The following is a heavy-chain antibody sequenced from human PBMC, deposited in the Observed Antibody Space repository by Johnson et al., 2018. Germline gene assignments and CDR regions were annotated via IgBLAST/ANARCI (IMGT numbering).Heavy chain of an antibody. D-gene: IGHD5-18*01. Sequence: QVQLVESGAEVKKXGSSXKVXCKASGGTFSSYTISWVRQAPGQGLAWMGRIIPILGIANYALEFQGRVTITADKSPRTAYMELSSLGSEDTAVYYCAILQLWLHGYYMDVWGKGTTVTVSS. CDR1: GGTFSSYT. J-gene: IGHJ6*03. CDR3: AILQLWLHGYYMDV. V-gene: IGHV1-69*09. CDR2: IIPILGIA.